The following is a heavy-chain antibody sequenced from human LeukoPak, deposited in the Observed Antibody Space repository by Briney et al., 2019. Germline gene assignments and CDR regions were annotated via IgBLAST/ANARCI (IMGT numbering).Heavy chain of an antibody. Sequence: PSETLSLTCTVSGDSIGSSSYYYWGWIRQPPGKGLEWIGRIYTSGSTNYNPSLKSRVTMSVDTSKNQFSLKLSSVTAADTAVYYCARERDVDIVAPFDYWGQGTLVTVSS. CDR3: ARERDVDIVAPFDY. D-gene: IGHD5-12*01. V-gene: IGHV4-39*07. CDR2: IYTSGST. CDR1: GDSIGSSSY. J-gene: IGHJ4*02.